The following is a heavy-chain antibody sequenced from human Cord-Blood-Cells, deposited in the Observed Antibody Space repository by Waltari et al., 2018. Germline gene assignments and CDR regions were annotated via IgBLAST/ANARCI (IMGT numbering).Heavy chain of an antibody. Sequence: LTCTVSCGSISSSSYYWGWIRQPPGKGLEWIGSIYSSGSTYYNPSLKSRVTISVDTSKNQFSLKLSSVTAADTAVYYCARLTYDSSGYFIDYWGQGTLVTVSS. D-gene: IGHD3-22*01. CDR1: CGSISSSSYY. CDR2: IYSSGST. J-gene: IGHJ4*02. CDR3: ARLTYDSSGYFIDY. V-gene: IGHV4-39*01.